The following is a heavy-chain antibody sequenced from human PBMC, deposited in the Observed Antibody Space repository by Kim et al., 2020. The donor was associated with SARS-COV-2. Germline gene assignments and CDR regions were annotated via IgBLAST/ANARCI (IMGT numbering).Heavy chain of an antibody. J-gene: IGHJ4*02. D-gene: IGHD2-21*02. V-gene: IGHV4-31*03. Sequence: SETLSLTCTVSGGSISSGGYYWSWIRQHPGKGLEWIGYIYYSGSTYYNPSLKSRVTISVDTSKNQFSLKLSSVTAADTAVYYCARVRVTAIVIDYWGQGTLVTVSS. CDR1: GGSISSGGYY. CDR3: ARVRVTAIVIDY. CDR2: IYYSGST.